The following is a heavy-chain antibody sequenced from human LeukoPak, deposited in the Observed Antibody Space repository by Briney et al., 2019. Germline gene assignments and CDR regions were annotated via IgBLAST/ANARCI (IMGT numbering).Heavy chain of an antibody. V-gene: IGHV1-46*01. J-gene: IGHJ4*01. D-gene: IGHD2-8*02. CDR3: ERGGHLRYDDTGVDY. CDR1: GYIFTNYF. CDR2: INPSGSRT. Sequence: ASVRVSCTASGYIFTNYFMHWVRQAPGQVLEWMGLINPSGSRTNYAQKFQGRVTITRDTSTSTVYMDLSSVRSDDTAVYYCERGGHLRYDDTGVDYGGHGTLVTVSS.